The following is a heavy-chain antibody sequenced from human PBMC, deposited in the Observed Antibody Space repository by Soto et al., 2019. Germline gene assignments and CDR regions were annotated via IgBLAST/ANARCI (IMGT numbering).Heavy chain of an antibody. CDR1: VGTFISYA. D-gene: IGHD4-17*01. V-gene: IGHV1-69*12. CDR2: IIPIFGTA. Sequence: QVQLVQSGAEVKKPGSSVKVSCKASVGTFISYAISWVRQAPGQGLEWMGGIIPIFGTANYAQKFQGRVTITADASTSTAYMELSSLRSEDTAVYYCASGPHGDGGEDNWFDPWGQGPLVTVSS. J-gene: IGHJ5*02. CDR3: ASGPHGDGGEDNWFDP.